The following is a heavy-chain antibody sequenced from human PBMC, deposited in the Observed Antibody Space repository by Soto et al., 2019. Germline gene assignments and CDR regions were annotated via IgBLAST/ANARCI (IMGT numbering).Heavy chain of an antibody. CDR1: GYTFTGYY. D-gene: IGHD3-3*01. Sequence: ASVKVSCKASGYTFTGYYMDWVRQATGQGLEWMGWINPNSGGTNYAQKFQRMVTITRDTSSSTAYMELSRLRSDDTAVYYCARETSIFGVVIQKNWFDPWGQGTLVTVSS. CDR2: INPNSGGT. J-gene: IGHJ5*02. CDR3: ARETSIFGVVIQKNWFDP. V-gene: IGHV1-2*02.